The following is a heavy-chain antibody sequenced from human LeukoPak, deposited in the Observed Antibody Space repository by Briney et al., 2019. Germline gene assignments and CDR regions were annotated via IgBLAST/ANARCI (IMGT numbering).Heavy chain of an antibody. CDR2: IDYSGST. CDR1: GGSISSYY. D-gene: IGHD6-13*01. J-gene: IGHJ4*02. V-gene: IGHV4-59*08. Sequence: SSETLSLTCTVSGGSISSYYWSWIRQPTGKGLEWIGYIDYSGSTHYNPSHKSRVTMSVDTSKNQFFLKLSSVTAADTAVYYCAKHGGSWTFDSWGQGTLVTVSS. CDR3: AKHGGSWTFDS.